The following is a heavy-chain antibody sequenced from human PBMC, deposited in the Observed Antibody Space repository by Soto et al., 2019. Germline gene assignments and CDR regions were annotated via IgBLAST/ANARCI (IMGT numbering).Heavy chain of an antibody. CDR3: AKDWGSSGWFNWFNP. CDR1: GFTVATTG. V-gene: IGHV3-30*18. CDR2: ISHSGTSK. Sequence: QVQLVESGGGVVQLGESLKVACAASGFTVATTGMHWVRQAPGKGLEWVAMISHSGTSKVYIDSVQGRFTISRDNAKNNLYLQMSSLRPEDTAIYYCAKDWGSSGWFNWFNPWGQGVLVTVSS. J-gene: IGHJ5*02. D-gene: IGHD6-19*01.